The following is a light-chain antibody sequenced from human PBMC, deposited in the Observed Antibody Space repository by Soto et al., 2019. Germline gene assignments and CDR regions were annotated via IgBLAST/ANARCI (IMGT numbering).Light chain of an antibody. V-gene: IGKV1-39*01. CDR2: AAS. CDR3: QQSYRSPT. J-gene: IGKJ1*01. CDR1: QSISSY. Sequence: DIQMTQSPSSLSASVGDRVTITCRASQSISSYLNWYQQKPGKAPKLLIYAASTLQFGVPSRFSGSGSGTDFTLTISSLQPEDFATYYCQQSYRSPTFGQGTK.